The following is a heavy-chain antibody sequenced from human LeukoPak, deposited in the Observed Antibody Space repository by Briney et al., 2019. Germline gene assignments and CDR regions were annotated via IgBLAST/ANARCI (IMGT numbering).Heavy chain of an antibody. D-gene: IGHD1-14*01. CDR2: IYSNGNT. J-gene: IGHJ2*01. CDR3: ASGTFDGPLYGTYWYFHV. V-gene: IGHV4-59*01. Sequence: SETLSLTCAVSGASINNNYWTWVRQPPGKGLEWIGYIYSNGNTDYNPSLKGRVTMSIETSKNQFSLQLPSVTAADTAVYYCASGTFDGPLYGTYWYFHVWGRGTLVTVSS. CDR1: GASINNNY.